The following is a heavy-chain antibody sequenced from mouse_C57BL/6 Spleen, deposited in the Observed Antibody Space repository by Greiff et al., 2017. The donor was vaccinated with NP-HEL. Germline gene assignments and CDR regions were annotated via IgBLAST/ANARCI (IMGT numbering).Heavy chain of an antibody. J-gene: IGHJ3*01. V-gene: IGHV14-4*01. CDR2: IDPENGDT. D-gene: IGHD1-1*01. CDR1: GFNIKDDY. CDR3: TMDYYGTAAY. Sequence: VQLQQSGAELVRPGASVKLSCTASGFNIKDDYMHWVKQRPEQGLEWIGWIDPENGDTEYASKFQGKATITAETSSNTAYLQLSSLTSEDTAVYYCTMDYYGTAAYWGQGTLVTVSA.